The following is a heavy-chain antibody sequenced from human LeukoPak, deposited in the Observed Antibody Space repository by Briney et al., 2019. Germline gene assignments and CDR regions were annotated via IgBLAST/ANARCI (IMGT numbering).Heavy chain of an antibody. D-gene: IGHD6-13*01. CDR1: GGSFSGYY. CDR3: ARRRIAAAGVGY. Sequence: PSETLSLTCAVYGGSFSGYYWSWIRQPPGRGLEWIGEINHSGSTNYSPSLKSRVTISVDTSKNQFSLKLSSVTAADTAVYYCARRRIAAAGVGYWGQGTLVTVSS. V-gene: IGHV4-34*01. CDR2: INHSGST. J-gene: IGHJ4*02.